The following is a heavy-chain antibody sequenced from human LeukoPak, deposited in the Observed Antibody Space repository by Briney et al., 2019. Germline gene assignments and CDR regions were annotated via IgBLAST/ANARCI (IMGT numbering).Heavy chain of an antibody. J-gene: IGHJ5*02. D-gene: IGHD3-10*01. CDR3: ARVAVGVRGVSRNWFDP. CDR1: GGSVSSSSYY. Sequence: SETLSLTCTVSGGSVSSSSYYWSWIRQPPGKGLEWIGYIYYSGSTNYNPSLKSRVTISVDTSKNQFSLKLSSVTAADTAVYYCARVAVGVRGVSRNWFDPWGQGTLVTVSS. CDR2: IYYSGST. V-gene: IGHV4-61*01.